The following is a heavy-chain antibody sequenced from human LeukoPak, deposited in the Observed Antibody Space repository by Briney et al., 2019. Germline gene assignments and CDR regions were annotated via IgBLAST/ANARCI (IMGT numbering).Heavy chain of an antibody. Sequence: SETLSLTCTVSGGSISSSSYYWGWIRQPPGKGLEWIGSIYYSGSTYYNPSLKSRVTISVDTSKNQFSLKLSSVTAADTAVYYCARQVLHSRGSSTNFDYWGQGTLVTVPS. J-gene: IGHJ4*02. CDR2: IYYSGST. D-gene: IGHD2-2*01. V-gene: IGHV4-39*01. CDR1: GGSISSSSYY. CDR3: ARQVLHSRGSSTNFDY.